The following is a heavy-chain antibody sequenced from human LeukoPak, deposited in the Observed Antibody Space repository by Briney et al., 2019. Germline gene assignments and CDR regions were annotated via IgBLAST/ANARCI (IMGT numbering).Heavy chain of an antibody. D-gene: IGHD3-22*01. CDR3: ASAMIGVPDYAFDI. V-gene: IGHV4-34*01. Sequence: PSETPSLTCAVYGGSFSGYYWSWIRQPPGKGLEWIGEINHSGGTNYNPSLKSRVTISVDTSKNQFSLKLSSVTAADTAVYYCASAMIGVPDYAFDIWGQGTMVTVSS. J-gene: IGHJ3*02. CDR2: INHSGGT. CDR1: GGSFSGYY.